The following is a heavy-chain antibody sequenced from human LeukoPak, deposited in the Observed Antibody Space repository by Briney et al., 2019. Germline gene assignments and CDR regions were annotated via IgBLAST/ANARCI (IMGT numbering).Heavy chain of an antibody. CDR3: ARDCVVATTRFYYYMDV. CDR1: GFTFSSYA. V-gene: IGHV3-30*04. D-gene: IGHD5-12*01. CDR2: ISYDGSNK. Sequence: GGSLRLSCAASGFTFSSYAMHWVRQAPGKGLEWVAVISYDGSNKYYADSVKGRFTISRDNSKNTLYLQMNSLRAEDTAVYYCARDCVVATTRFYYYMDVWGKGTTVTVSS. J-gene: IGHJ6*03.